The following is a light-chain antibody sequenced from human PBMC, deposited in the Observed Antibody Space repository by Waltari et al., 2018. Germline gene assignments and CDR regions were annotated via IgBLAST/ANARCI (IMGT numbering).Light chain of an antibody. V-gene: IGKV1-5*03. CDR1: QTISIW. J-gene: IGKJ3*01. CDR2: KAS. CDR3: QQYSTFPFT. Sequence: DIQMTQSPSTLSASVGDRVTITCRASQTISIWLAWYQQNPGKAPKLLIYKASSLESGVPSRFSGSGSGTEFTLTISSLQPDDFATYYCQQYSTFPFTFGPGTKVGIK.